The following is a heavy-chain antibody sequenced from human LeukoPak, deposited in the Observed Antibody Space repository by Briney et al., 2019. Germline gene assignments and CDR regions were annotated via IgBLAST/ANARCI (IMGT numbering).Heavy chain of an antibody. Sequence: PGGSLRLSCAASGFSFAYAWMSWVRQSAGKGLQWVGHIKSETDGATTDYAAAVEGRFTISRDDSKKMLYLQMSSLKTEDTAVYFCTTDLNQRLKWFGNPLHHWGQGTPVTVSS. CDR3: TTDLNQRLKWFGNPLHH. D-gene: IGHD3-10*01. V-gene: IGHV3-15*01. CDR2: IKSETDGATT. J-gene: IGHJ5*02. CDR1: GFSFAYAW.